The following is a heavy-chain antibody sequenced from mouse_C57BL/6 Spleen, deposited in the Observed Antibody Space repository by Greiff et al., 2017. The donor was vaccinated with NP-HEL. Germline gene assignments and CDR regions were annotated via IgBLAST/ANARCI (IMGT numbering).Heavy chain of an antibody. CDR3: TRELRDWYFDV. CDR2: IDPETGGT. CDR1: GYTFTDYE. Sequence: QVQLQQSGAELVRPGASVTLSCKASGYTFTDYEMHWVKQTPVHGLEWIGAIDPETGGTAYNQKFKGKAILTADKSSSTAYMELRSLTSEDSAVYYCTRELRDWYFDVWGTGTTVTVSS. D-gene: IGHD1-1*01. V-gene: IGHV1-15*01. J-gene: IGHJ1*03.